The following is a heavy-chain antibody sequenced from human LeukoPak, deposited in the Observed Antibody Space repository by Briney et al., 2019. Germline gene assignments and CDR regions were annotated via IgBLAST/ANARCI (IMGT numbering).Heavy chain of an antibody. Sequence: GGSLRLSCAASGFTFSSYGMHWVRQAPGKVLEWVAFIRYDGSNKYYADSVKGRFTISRVNSQSTLYLQVRSLTAEDTALYYCAKQAAIKSGAFDSWGQGTLVTVSS. CDR3: AKQAAIKSGAFDS. D-gene: IGHD2-2*01. V-gene: IGHV3-30*02. CDR1: GFTFSSYG. CDR2: IRYDGSNK. J-gene: IGHJ4*02.